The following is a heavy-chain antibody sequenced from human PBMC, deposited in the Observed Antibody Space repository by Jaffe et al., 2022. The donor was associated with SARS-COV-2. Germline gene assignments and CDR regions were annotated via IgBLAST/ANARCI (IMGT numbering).Heavy chain of an antibody. J-gene: IGHJ1*01. CDR3: ASSVLRWGPGRFHH. V-gene: IGHV7-4-1*02. CDR2: INTNTGNP. D-gene: IGHD7-27*01. Sequence: QVQLVQSGSELKRPGASVKVSCKASGYSFTSFPMSWLRQAPGQGPEWMGWINTNTGNPTYAQGFTGRFVFSLDTSVNTAYVEINSLKTEDTAVYYCASSVLRWGPGRFHHWGQGTLVTVSS. CDR1: GYSFTSFP.